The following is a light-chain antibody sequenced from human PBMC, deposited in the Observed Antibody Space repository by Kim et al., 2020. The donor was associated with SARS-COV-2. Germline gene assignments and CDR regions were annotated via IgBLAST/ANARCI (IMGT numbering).Light chain of an antibody. Sequence: PGKTARITCGGNNIGSKSVHWYQQKPGPAPVLVIYYDSDRPSGIPERFSGSNSGNTATLTISRVEAGDEADYYCQVWDSSSDHYVVSGGGTQLTVL. J-gene: IGLJ2*01. CDR2: YDS. CDR3: QVWDSSSDHYVV. V-gene: IGLV3-21*04. CDR1: NIGSKS.